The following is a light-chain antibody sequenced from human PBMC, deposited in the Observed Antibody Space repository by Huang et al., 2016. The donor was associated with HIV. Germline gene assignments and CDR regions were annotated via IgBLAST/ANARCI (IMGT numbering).Light chain of an antibody. CDR1: QHIDTF. CDR3: QRYNIAPRA. J-gene: IGKJ1*01. Sequence: DIQLTQSPSSLSASPGVRVTLTCRTSQHIDTFLAWYQQQPGGVPTPLMYAASTLQAGGPSRFSGRGSGTDFALTISSLQPEDAATYYCQRYNIAPRAFGQGTTV. V-gene: IGKV1-27*01. CDR2: AAS.